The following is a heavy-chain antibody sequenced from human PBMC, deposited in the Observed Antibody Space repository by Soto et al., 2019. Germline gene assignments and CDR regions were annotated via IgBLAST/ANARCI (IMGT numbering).Heavy chain of an antibody. CDR3: AKGGGSCCFDC. CDR2: ISGSGGNST. D-gene: IGHD2-15*01. CDR1: GFTFSTYA. Sequence: RSLRLSCAASGFTFSTYAMSWVRQAPGKGLEWVSAISGSGGNSTFYGDSVKGRFTISRDNSKNMLYLEMSSLGAEDTAVYYCAKGGGSCCFDCWGQGTLVTVSS. V-gene: IGHV3-23*01. J-gene: IGHJ4*02.